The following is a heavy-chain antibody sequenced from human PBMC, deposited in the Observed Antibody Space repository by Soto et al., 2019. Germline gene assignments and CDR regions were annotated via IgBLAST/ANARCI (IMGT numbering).Heavy chain of an antibody. J-gene: IGHJ5*02. CDR2: IWYDGSSK. D-gene: IGHD3-10*01. V-gene: IGHV3-33*01. CDR3: ARDWAITLVRGAGGWFDP. CDR1: GFTFTTYA. Sequence: QVQLVESGGGVVQPGRSLRLSCAASGFTFTTYAMHWVRQAPGKGLEWVAVIWYDGSSKYYADSVKGRFTISRDNSKNTLDLQMNSLRAEDTAVYYCARDWAITLVRGAGGWFDPWGQGTRVTVSS.